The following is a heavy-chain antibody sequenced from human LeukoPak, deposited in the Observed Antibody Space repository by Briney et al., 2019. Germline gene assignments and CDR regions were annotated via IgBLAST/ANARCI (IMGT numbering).Heavy chain of an antibody. CDR3: ASRISGIVGNRAFDY. V-gene: IGHV4-39*01. CDR1: GRSISSSSYY. D-gene: IGHD3-22*01. CDR2: INNSGST. Sequence: PETLSLTCTVSGRSISSSSYYWGWLRPSQGKGLTLVGQINNSGSTYYHPSHKSRATTSVDTSKNECSLKLSSVTAADAAMYSRASRISGIVGNRAFDYWGQGTLVTGSS. J-gene: IGHJ4*02.